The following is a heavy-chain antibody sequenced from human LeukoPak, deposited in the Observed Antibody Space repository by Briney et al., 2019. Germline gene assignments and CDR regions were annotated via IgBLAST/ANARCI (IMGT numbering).Heavy chain of an antibody. CDR1: GGSFSGYY. Sequence: SETLSLTCAVYGGSFSGYYWSWIRQPPGEGLEWIGEINHSGSTNYNPSLKSRVTISVDTSKNQFSLKLSSVTAADTAVYYCARSPYDYVWGSYRSDAFDIWGQGTMVTVSS. J-gene: IGHJ3*02. V-gene: IGHV4-34*01. CDR2: INHSGST. CDR3: ARSPYDYVWGSYRSDAFDI. D-gene: IGHD3-16*02.